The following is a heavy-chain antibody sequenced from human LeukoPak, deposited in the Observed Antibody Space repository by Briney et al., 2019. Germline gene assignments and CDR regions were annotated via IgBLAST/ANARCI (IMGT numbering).Heavy chain of an antibody. D-gene: IGHD6-19*01. CDR2: IYYSGST. J-gene: IGHJ2*01. Sequence: PSETLSLTCTVSGGSISSSSYYWGWIRQPPGKGLEWIGSIYYSGSTYYNPSLKSRVTISVDTSKNQFSLKLSSVTAADTAVYYCARPGPGGWYRSLGGYFDLWGRGTLVTVSP. CDR1: GGSISSSSYY. CDR3: ARPGPGGWYRSLGGYFDL. V-gene: IGHV4-39*01.